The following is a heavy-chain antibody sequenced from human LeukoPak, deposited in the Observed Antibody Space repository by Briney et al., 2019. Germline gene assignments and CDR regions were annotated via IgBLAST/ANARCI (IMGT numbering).Heavy chain of an antibody. CDR2: ISGSGGST. CDR3: AKFLPTHIVVANYYFDH. V-gene: IGHV3-23*01. CDR1: GFTSSSYA. J-gene: IGHJ4*02. Sequence: GGSLRLSCTASGFTSSSYAMSWVRQAPGKGLEWVSAISGSGGSTYYADSVKGRFTISRDNSKNTLYLQMNSLRAEDTAVYYCAKFLPTHIVVANYYFDHWGQGTLVTVSS. D-gene: IGHD2-21*01.